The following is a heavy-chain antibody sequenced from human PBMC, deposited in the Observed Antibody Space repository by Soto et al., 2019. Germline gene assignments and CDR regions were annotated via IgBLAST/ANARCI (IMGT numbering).Heavy chain of an antibody. V-gene: IGHV3-7*03. CDR3: AREWIIDL. Sequence: PGGSLRLSCAASGFTFSSYWMNWVRQAPGKELEWVANIKQDGSEKYYVGSVRGRFTISRDNADNSLWLQMNSLRAEDTAVYYCAREWIIDLWGRGTLVTVSS. CDR1: GFTFSSYW. D-gene: IGHD5-12*01. CDR2: IKQDGSEK. J-gene: IGHJ2*01.